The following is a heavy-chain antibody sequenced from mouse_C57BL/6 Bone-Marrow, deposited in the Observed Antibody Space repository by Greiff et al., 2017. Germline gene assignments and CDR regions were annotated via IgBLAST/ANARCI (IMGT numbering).Heavy chain of an antibody. Sequence: VQLQQPGAELVKPGASVKLSCKASGYTFTSYWMQWVKQRPGQGLEWIGEIDPSDSYTNYNQKFKGKATLTVDTSSSTAYMQLSRLTSEDSAVYYCARGKLAWFAYWGQGTLVTVSA. V-gene: IGHV1-50*01. J-gene: IGHJ3*01. CDR1: GYTFTSYW. CDR3: ARGKLAWFAY. CDR2: IDPSDSYT.